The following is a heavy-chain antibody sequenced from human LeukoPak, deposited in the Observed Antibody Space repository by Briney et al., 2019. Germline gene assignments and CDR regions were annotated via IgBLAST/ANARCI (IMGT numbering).Heavy chain of an antibody. D-gene: IGHD6-13*01. V-gene: IGHV4-39*07. Sequence: SETLSLTCTVSGGSISSSSYYWGWLRQPPGRGLEWFGSIYYSGITYYNPSLKSRVTISLDTSKNQFSLRLSSVTAADTAIYYCASERASSSLPLPLDYWGQGTLVTVSS. CDR1: GGSISSSSYY. CDR2: IYYSGIT. J-gene: IGHJ4*02. CDR3: ASERASSSLPLPLDY.